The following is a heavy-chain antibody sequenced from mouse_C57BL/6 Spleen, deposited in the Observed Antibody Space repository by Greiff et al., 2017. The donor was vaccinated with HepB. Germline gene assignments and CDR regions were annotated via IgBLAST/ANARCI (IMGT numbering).Heavy chain of an antibody. D-gene: IGHD3-3*01. J-gene: IGHJ4*01. Sequence: DVQLQESGPGLVKPSQSLSLTCSVTGYSITSGYYWNWIRQFPGNKLEWMGYISYDGSNNYNPSLKNRISITRDTSKNQFFLKLNSVTTEDTATYYCARDRAGTGAMDYWGQGTSVTVAS. CDR1: GYSITSGYY. CDR2: ISYDGSN. CDR3: ARDRAGTGAMDY. V-gene: IGHV3-6*01.